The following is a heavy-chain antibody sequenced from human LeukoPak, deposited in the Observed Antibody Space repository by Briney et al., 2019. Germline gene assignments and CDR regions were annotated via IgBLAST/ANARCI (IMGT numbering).Heavy chain of an antibody. D-gene: IGHD6-6*01. CDR1: GGTFSSYA. CDR3: ARSYSSSSLSFDY. Sequence: ASVKVSRKASGGTFSSYAISWVRQAPGQGLEWMGGIIPIFGTANYAQKFQGRVTITADESTSTAYMELSSLRSEDTAVYYCARSYSSSSLSFDYWGQGTLVTVSS. CDR2: IIPIFGTA. J-gene: IGHJ4*02. V-gene: IGHV1-69*13.